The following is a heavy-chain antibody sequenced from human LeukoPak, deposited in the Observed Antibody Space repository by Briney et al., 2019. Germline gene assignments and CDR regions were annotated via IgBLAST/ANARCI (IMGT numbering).Heavy chain of an antibody. CDR3: ARDLGGAYGDYVLDY. D-gene: IGHD4-17*01. CDR1: GFTFDDYG. J-gene: IGHJ4*02. CDR2: INWNGGST. Sequence: PGGSLRLSCAASGFTFDDYGMSWVPQAPGKGLEWVSGINWNGGSTGYADSVKGRFTIARDNAKNSLYLQMNSLRAEDTAVYYCARDLGGAYGDYVLDYWGQGTLVTVSS. V-gene: IGHV3-20*04.